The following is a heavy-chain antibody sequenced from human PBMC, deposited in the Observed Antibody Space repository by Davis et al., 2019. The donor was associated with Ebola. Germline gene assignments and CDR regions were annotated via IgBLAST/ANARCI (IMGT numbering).Heavy chain of an antibody. D-gene: IGHD2-15*01. V-gene: IGHV1-8*01. CDR3: ARDGHAATIVSYYYYGMDV. CDR1: GYTFTSYD. CDR2: MNPNSGNT. J-gene: IGHJ6*02. Sequence: AASVKVSCKASGYTFTSYDINWVRQATGQGLEWMGWMNPNSGNTGYAQKFQGRVTMTRNTSISTAYMELSSLRSEDTAVYYCARDGHAATIVSYYYYGMDVWGQGTTVTVSS.